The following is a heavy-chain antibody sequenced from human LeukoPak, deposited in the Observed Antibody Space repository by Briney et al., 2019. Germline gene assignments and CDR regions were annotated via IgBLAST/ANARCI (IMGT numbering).Heavy chain of an antibody. CDR1: GGSISSYY. CDR2: IYYIGNT. J-gene: IGHJ4*02. Sequence: SETLSLTCTVSGGSISSYYWSWIRQSPGKGLEWIGYIYYIGNTNYNPSLKSRVTISVDTSKNQFSLRLSSVTAADTAVYYCARGIRITMVRGVTKYYFDYWGQGTLVTASS. D-gene: IGHD3-10*01. CDR3: ARGIRITMVRGVTKYYFDY. V-gene: IGHV4-59*12.